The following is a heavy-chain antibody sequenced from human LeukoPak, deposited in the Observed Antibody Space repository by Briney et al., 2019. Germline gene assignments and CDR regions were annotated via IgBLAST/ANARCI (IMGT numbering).Heavy chain of an antibody. J-gene: IGHJ4*02. CDR3: AREKGNSYGYDY. CDR2: IYYSGST. CDR1: GGSISSYY. Sequence: SETLSLTCTVSGGSISSYYWSWFRQPPGKGLEWIGYIYYSGSTNYNPSLKSRVTISVDTSMNQFSLKLSSVTAADTAVYYCAREKGNSYGYDYWGQGTLVTVSS. D-gene: IGHD5-18*01. V-gene: IGHV4-59*01.